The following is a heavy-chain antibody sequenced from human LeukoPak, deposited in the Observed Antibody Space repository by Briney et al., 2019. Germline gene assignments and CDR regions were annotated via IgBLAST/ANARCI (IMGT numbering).Heavy chain of an antibody. Sequence: GGSLRLSCAASGFTFSSYGMHWVRQAPGKGLEWVAFIRYDGSNKYYADSVKARFTLSRDNSKNTMYLQMNTLRAEDTAVYYCATGYSSGWYGRLDHWGQGTLVTVSS. CDR3: ATGYSSGWYGRLDH. J-gene: IGHJ4*02. D-gene: IGHD6-19*01. V-gene: IGHV3-30*02. CDR2: IRYDGSNK. CDR1: GFTFSSYG.